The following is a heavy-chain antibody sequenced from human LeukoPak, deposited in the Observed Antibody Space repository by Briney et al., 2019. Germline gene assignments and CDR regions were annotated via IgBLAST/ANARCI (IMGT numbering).Heavy chain of an antibody. V-gene: IGHV3-64D*06. D-gene: IGHD6-13*01. J-gene: IGHJ4*02. CDR3: AKDSSSWYYFDY. CDR2: ISSNGDNT. Sequence: PGGSLRLSCSASGFSFRSHAMQWLRQAPGMGLEYISTISSNGDNTFYAPSVKGRFTISRDNSKNTLYLQMSSLRAEDTAFYYCAKDSSSWYYFDYWGQGTLVTVSS. CDR1: GFSFRSHA.